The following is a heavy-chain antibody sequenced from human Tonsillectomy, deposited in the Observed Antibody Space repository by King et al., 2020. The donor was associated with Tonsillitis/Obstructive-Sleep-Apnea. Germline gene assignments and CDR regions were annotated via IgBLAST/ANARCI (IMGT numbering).Heavy chain of an antibody. V-gene: IGHV3-30*04. CDR2: MSYDGSNK. J-gene: IGHJ4*02. Sequence: VQLVESGGGVVQPGRSLRLSCAASRFTFSRYAMHWVRQAPGKGLEWVAVMSYDGSNKYYVDSVKGRFTISRDNSKNTVYLQMNSLRPEETAVYYCARETWIRRDQGYYFDSWGQGTLVTVSS. D-gene: IGHD5-18*01. CDR1: RFTFSRYA. CDR3: ARETWIRRDQGYYFDS.